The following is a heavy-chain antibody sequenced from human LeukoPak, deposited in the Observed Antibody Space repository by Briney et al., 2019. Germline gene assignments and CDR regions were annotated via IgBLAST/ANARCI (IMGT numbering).Heavy chain of an antibody. CDR1: GYTFTSYG. CDR3: ARGVSVVPAARTDY. J-gene: IGHJ4*02. Sequence: ASVKVSCKASGYTFTSYGISWVRQAPGQGLEWVGWISAYNGNTNYAQRLQGRVTMTTDTYTSTAYMELRSLRSDDTAVYYCARGVSVVPAARTDYWGQGTLVTVSS. D-gene: IGHD2-2*01. CDR2: ISAYNGNT. V-gene: IGHV1-18*01.